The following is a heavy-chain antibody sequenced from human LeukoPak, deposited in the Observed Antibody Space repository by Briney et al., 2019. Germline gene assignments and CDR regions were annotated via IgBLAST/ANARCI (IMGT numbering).Heavy chain of an antibody. V-gene: IGHV3-21*01. CDR3: ARDLERSRANNWFDA. J-gene: IGHJ5*02. CDR1: GFTFGSYS. D-gene: IGHD1-1*01. CDR2: ISISGTYI. Sequence: TGGSLRLSCAASGFTFGSYSMNWVRQAPGKGLEWVATISISGTYIYYADSVKGRFTISRDNANNSLFLDMNSLRADDTAMYYCARDLERSRANNWFDAWGQGTLVTVSS.